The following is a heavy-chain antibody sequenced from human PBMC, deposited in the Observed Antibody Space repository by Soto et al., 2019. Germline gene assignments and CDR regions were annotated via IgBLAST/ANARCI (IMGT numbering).Heavy chain of an antibody. J-gene: IGHJ4*02. V-gene: IGHV3-23*01. CDR1: GFTFANFG. CDR2: ISSSGRRT. Sequence: PGGSLRLSCGTSGFTFANFGMGWVRQAPGKGLYWVSGISSSGRRTYYADSVKGRFTISRDNSKNTLYLQMDSLRADDTAVYYCAKAPRGYDILTGYHYYFDYWGQGTLVTVSS. CDR3: AKAPRGYDILTGYHYYFDY. D-gene: IGHD3-9*01.